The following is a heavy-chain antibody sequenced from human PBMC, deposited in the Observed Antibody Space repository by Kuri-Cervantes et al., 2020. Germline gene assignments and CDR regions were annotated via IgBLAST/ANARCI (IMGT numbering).Heavy chain of an antibody. CDR3: ARERNGYSSSPVDY. J-gene: IGHJ4*02. CDR1: GFTFSSYW. D-gene: IGHD5-24*01. CDR2: IKQDGSEK. Sequence: GESLKISCAASGFTFSSYWMSWVRQAPGKGLEWVASIKQDGSEKYYVDSVKGRFTISRDNAKNSLYLQMNSLRDEDTAVYYLARERNGYSSSPVDYWGQGTLVTVSS. V-gene: IGHV3-7*01.